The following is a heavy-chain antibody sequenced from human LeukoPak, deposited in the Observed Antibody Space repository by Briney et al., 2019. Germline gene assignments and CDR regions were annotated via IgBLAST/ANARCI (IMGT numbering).Heavy chain of an antibody. D-gene: IGHD3-10*01. CDR1: RFTFSSYA. CDR3: ARDPTTMVRGVIITDFDY. V-gene: IGHV3-30-3*01. CDR2: ISYDGSNK. Sequence: GGSLRLSCAASRFTFSSYAMHWVRQAPGKGLEWVAVISYDGSNKYYADSVKGRFTISRDNSKSTLYLQMNSLRAEDTAVYYCARDPTTMVRGVIITDFDYWGQGTLVTVSS. J-gene: IGHJ4*02.